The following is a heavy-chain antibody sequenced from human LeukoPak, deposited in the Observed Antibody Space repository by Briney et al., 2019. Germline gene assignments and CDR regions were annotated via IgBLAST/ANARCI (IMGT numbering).Heavy chain of an antibody. CDR1: GYTFTNYG. CDR3: ARDRIDLLRMIVDY. CDR2: ISAYNGNT. V-gene: IGHV1-18*01. J-gene: IGHJ4*02. Sequence: ASVKVSCKASGYTFTNYGISWVRQAPGQGLEWMGWISAYNGNTNYAQKLQDRVTMTTDTSTSTAYMELRSLRSDDTAVYYCARDRIDLLRMIVDYWGQGTLVTVSS. D-gene: IGHD3-22*01.